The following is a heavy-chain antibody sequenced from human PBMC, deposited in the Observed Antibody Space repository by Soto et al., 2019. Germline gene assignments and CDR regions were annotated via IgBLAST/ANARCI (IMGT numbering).Heavy chain of an antibody. J-gene: IGHJ6*02. D-gene: IGHD6-19*01. CDR1: GFTFSSYG. CDR2: ISYDGRNK. Sequence: SLRLSCAASGFTFSSYGMHWVRQAPGKGLEWVAVISYDGRNKYYADSVKGRFTISRDNSKNTLYLQMSGLRPEDTAVYYCVKDGSSGWPYYYGMDVWGQGXTVTVYS. V-gene: IGHV3-30*18. CDR3: VKDGSSGWPYYYGMDV.